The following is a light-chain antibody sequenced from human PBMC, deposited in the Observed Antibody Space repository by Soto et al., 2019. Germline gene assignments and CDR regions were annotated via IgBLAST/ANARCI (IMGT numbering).Light chain of an antibody. J-gene: IGKJ4*01. CDR1: QDISNR. CDR2: DAS. V-gene: IGKV1-33*01. CDR3: QQYVNLVT. Sequence: DIPMTQSPSSLSASVGDRVTITCQASQDISNRLNWYQQKPGKAPKLLINDASNLEAGVPSRFSGSGSGTDFTVTISSLQPEDIATYYCQQYVNLVTFGGGTKLEIK.